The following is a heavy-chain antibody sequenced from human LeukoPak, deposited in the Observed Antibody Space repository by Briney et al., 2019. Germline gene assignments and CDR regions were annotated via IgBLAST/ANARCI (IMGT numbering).Heavy chain of an antibody. J-gene: IGHJ4*02. CDR2: ISYDGTNK. CDR1: GFTFSAFG. D-gene: IGHD3-16*01. CDR3: AKDHSWGYHFDY. V-gene: IGHV3-30*18. Sequence: PGGSLRLSCAASGFTFSAFGMHWVRQAPGKGLEWVAGISYDGTNKYYADSVKGRFTISRDNSKNTEYLQMDSLRPEDTAVYYCAKDHSWGYHFDYWGQGTLVTVSS.